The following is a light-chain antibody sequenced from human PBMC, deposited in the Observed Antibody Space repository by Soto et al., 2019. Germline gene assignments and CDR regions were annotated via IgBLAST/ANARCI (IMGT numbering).Light chain of an antibody. CDR1: SSDVGGYDY. CDR3: SSYAGSNNYVI. Sequence: QSALTQPPSASGSPGQSVTISCTGTSSDVGGYDYVSWYQQHPGKSPKLMIYEVTKRPSGVSYRFSGSKSGNTASLTVSGLQPEDEADYYCSSYAGSNNYVIFGGGTKVTVL. CDR2: EVT. V-gene: IGLV2-8*01. J-gene: IGLJ2*01.